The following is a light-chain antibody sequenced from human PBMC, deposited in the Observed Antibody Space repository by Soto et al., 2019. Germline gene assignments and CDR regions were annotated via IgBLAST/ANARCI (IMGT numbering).Light chain of an antibody. J-gene: IGLJ2*01. V-gene: IGLV1-47*01. CDR3: AAWDDSLSGVV. Sequence: QSVLTQSPSASGTPGQRVTISCSGSTSNIGSNYVYWYQQLPGGAPKLLIYRNNERPSGVPDRLSGSKSGTSASLAISGLRSGDEADYYCAAWDDSLSGVVFGGGTKVTVL. CDR1: TSNIGSNY. CDR2: RNN.